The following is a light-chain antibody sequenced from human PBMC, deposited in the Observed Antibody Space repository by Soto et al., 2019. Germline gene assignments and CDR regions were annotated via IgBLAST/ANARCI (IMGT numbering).Light chain of an antibody. CDR1: QSVSSDY. CDR3: QHYQDAAT. Sequence: IVLTQSPGTLSLSQGERATLSCRASQSVSSDYLAWYQQRPGQAPRLLIYAASSRATGIPDRFSGSGSGTDFTLTISRLEPEDFAVYYCQHYQDAATFGQGTRLEIK. V-gene: IGKV3-20*01. CDR2: AAS. J-gene: IGKJ5*01.